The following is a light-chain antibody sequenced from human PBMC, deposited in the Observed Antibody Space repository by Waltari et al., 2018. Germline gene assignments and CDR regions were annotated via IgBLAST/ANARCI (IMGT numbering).Light chain of an antibody. V-gene: IGLV2-11*01. Sequence: SALLQPRAVSSSPGQSVILSCTGASSDLGAYDFASWYQQHPGKAPTFIIYDVNKRPSGVPDRFSGSKSGNTASLTISGLQAEYEADYYCCSYAGNYANYVFGTGTKLT. CDR3: CSYAGNYANYV. CDR2: DVN. J-gene: IGLJ1*01. CDR1: SSDLGAYDF.